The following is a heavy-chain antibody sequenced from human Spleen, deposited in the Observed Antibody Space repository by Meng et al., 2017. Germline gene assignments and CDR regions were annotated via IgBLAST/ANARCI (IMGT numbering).Heavy chain of an antibody. CDR3: AKGQFNSASNLGAFDL. Sequence: GESLKISCAASGFAFSSYAMRWARQAPGKGLEWLAAISGAGSVIHYSDSVRGRFTISRDNSENTLYLQMVSLRVDDTAIYFCAKGQFNSASNLGAFDLWGQGTMVTVSS. V-gene: IGHV3-23*01. J-gene: IGHJ3*01. CDR1: GFAFSSYA. D-gene: IGHD4-11*01. CDR2: ISGAGSVI.